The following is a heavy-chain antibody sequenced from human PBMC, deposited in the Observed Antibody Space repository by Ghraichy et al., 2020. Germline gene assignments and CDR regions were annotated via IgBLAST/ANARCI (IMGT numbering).Heavy chain of an antibody. CDR3: ARAPIVVVPAATPGGTRTDWYFDL. CDR1: GGTFSSYA. V-gene: IGHV1-69*05. CDR2: IIPIFGTA. Sequence: SVKVSCKASGGTFSSYAISWVRQAPGQGLEWMGGIIPIFGTANYAQKFQGRVTITTDESTSTAYMELSSLRSEDTAVYYCARAPIVVVPAATPGGTRTDWYFDLWGRGTLVTVSS. D-gene: IGHD2-2*02. J-gene: IGHJ2*01.